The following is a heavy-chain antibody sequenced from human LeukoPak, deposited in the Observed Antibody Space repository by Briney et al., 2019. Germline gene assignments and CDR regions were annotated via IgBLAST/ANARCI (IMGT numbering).Heavy chain of an antibody. Sequence: GGSLRLSCAASGFSLSTYAMSWVRQTPGKGLEWVSAISGSNPGTYHADSVKGRFTISRDNSKNTLHLQMNSLRAEDTAVYYWPKATLGHCSGLFSYHFDYWGRERWSPSPQ. V-gene: IGHV3-23*01. CDR2: ISGSNPGT. CDR3: PKATLGHCSGLFSYHFDY. J-gene: IGHJ4*02. CDR1: GFSLSTYA. D-gene: IGHD2-15*01.